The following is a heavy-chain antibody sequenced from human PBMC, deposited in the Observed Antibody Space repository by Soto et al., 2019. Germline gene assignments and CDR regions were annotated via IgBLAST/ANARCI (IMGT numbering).Heavy chain of an antibody. D-gene: IGHD6-19*01. V-gene: IGHV3-11*05. Sequence: LSLTCAVHGGSFSDYYWSWIRQPPGKGLEWVSYISSSSSYTNYADSVKGRFTISRDNAKNSLYLQMNSLRAEDRAVYYCARGRSSGWYQDAFDIWGQGTMVTV. CDR2: ISSSSSYT. CDR1: GGSFSDYY. J-gene: IGHJ3*02. CDR3: ARGRSSGWYQDAFDI.